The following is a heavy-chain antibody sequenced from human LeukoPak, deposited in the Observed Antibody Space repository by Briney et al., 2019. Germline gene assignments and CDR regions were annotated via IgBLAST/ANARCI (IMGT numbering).Heavy chain of an antibody. Sequence: GPLRLSCAASGFTVSINYMSWVRQPPGKGLEWVSLICGGGSTYYADSVKGRFTISRDNSKNTVYLHMNSLRAEDTAVYYCARGDGYNLVEVYWGQGTLVTVSS. CDR2: ICGGGST. D-gene: IGHD5-24*01. J-gene: IGHJ4*02. V-gene: IGHV3-53*01. CDR3: ARGDGYNLVEVY. CDR1: GFTVSINY.